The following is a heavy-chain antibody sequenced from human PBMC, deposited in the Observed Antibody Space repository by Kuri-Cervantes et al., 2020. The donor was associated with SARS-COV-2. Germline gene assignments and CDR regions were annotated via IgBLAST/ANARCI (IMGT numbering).Heavy chain of an antibody. CDR2: INHSGST. CDR1: GGSFSGYY. D-gene: IGHD3-9*01. Sequence: SQTLSLTCAVYGGSFSGYYWSWIRQPPGKGLEWIGEINHSGSTNYNPSLKSRVTISVDKSISTAYLQWSSLKASDTAMYYCARHPNYDILTGYLKRNNWFDPWGQGTLVTVSS. J-gene: IGHJ5*02. V-gene: IGHV4-34*01. CDR3: ARHPNYDILTGYLKRNNWFDP.